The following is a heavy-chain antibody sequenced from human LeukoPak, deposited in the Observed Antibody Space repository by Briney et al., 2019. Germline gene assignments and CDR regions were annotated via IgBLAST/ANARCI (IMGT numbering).Heavy chain of an antibody. CDR2: INPNSGNT. D-gene: IGHD3-9*01. Sequence: ASVKVSCKASGYTFTSYDINWVRQATGQGLEWMGWINPNSGNTDYAQKFQGRVTITRDTSISTAYMELSSLRSEDTAVYYCAKDRTTDWYPSYSFNVWGQGTLVTVSS. J-gene: IGHJ3*01. V-gene: IGHV1-8*01. CDR1: GYTFTSYD. CDR3: AKDRTTDWYPSYSFNV.